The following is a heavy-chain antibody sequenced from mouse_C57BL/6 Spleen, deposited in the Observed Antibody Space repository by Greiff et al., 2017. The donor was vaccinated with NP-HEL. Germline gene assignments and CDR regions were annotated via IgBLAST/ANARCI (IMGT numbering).Heavy chain of an antibody. CDR3: ASKEGIYYGNYDAMDY. CDR2: IYPGSGHT. J-gene: IGHJ4*01. CDR1: GYTFTDYY. V-gene: IGHV1-76*01. D-gene: IGHD2-1*01. Sequence: QVQLQQPGAELVRPGASVKLSCKASGYTFTDYYINWVKQRPGQGLEWIARIYPGSGHTYYNEKFKGQATLTAEKSSSTAYMQLSSLTSEDSAVYFCASKEGIYYGNYDAMDYWGQGTSVTVSS.